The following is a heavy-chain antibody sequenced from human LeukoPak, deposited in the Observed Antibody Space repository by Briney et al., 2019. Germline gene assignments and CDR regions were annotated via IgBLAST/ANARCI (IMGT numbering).Heavy chain of an antibody. D-gene: IGHD6-13*01. V-gene: IGHV1-2*02. Sequence: GASVKVSCKASGYTFTGYYMHWVRQAPGQGLEWMGWINPNSGGTSYAQKFQDRVTMTRDTSISTAYMELSRLRSDDTALYYCARDPIAAAGSLDYWGQGTLVTVSS. CDR3: ARDPIAAAGSLDY. CDR2: INPNSGGT. CDR1: GYTFTGYY. J-gene: IGHJ4*02.